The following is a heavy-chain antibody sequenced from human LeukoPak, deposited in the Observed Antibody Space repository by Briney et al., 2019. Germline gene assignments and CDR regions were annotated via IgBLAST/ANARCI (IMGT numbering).Heavy chain of an antibody. Sequence: SETLSLTCTVSGGSISSYYWSWIRQPPGKGLEWNGYIYYSGGTNYNPSLKSRVTISVGTSKNQFSLKLSSVTAADTAVYYCARGTPTPYYYYMDVWGKGTTVTVSS. CDR3: ARGTPTPYYYYMDV. V-gene: IGHV4-59*01. CDR2: IYYSGGT. J-gene: IGHJ6*03. CDR1: GGSISSYY.